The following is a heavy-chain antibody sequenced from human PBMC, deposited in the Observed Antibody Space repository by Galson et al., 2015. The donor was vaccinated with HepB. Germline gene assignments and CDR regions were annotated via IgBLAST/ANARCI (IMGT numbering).Heavy chain of an antibody. CDR3: ARREYSGSYFQDY. V-gene: IGHV5-51*01. Sequence: QSGAEVKKPGESLKISCKSSGYTFTNYWIAWVRQMPGKGLEWMGIIYPGDSDTRYSPSFQGQVTISADKSISTAYLQWSSLKASDTAMYYCARREYSGSYFQDYWGQGTLVTVSS. CDR1: GYTFTNYW. J-gene: IGHJ4*02. D-gene: IGHD1-26*01. CDR2: IYPGDSDT.